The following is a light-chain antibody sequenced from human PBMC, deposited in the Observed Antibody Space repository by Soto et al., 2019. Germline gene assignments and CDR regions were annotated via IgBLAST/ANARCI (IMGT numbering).Light chain of an antibody. CDR1: QSISTW. CDR3: QHQRT. V-gene: IGKV1-5*01. J-gene: IGKJ1*01. CDR2: DAS. Sequence: DIQMTQSPSSLSAFVGDRVTITCRASQSISTWLAWYQQKPGKAPQLLIHDASSLQSGAPSRFSGSGSGTEFTLTISSLQPDDFATYFCQHQRTFGQGTKGEIK.